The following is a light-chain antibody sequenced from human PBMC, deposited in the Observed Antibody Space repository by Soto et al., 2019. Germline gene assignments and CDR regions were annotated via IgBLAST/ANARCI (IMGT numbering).Light chain of an antibody. J-gene: IGKJ1*01. Sequence: IVLTQSPGTLSLSPGERATLSCRASQSVSSDYLVWYQQKPGLPPRLLIYGASTRATGIPARFSGSGSGTDFTLTITRLEPEDFAVYYCQHYGYSLWTFGQGTKVDI. CDR2: GAS. CDR1: QSVSSDY. CDR3: QHYGYSLWT. V-gene: IGKV3-20*01.